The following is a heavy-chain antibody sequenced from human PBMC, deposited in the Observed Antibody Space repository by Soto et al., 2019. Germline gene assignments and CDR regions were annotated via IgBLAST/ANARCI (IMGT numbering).Heavy chain of an antibody. CDR3: ASGGTSTTYWGLLYN. J-gene: IGHJ4*02. Sequence: EGSLRRSGAASGFTFSDYAMSWVRQSPGKGLEWVSTIRGTDGTTYYADSVKGRFTISRDNSKNTLYLQMNSLRADDPAVYHCASGGTSTTYWGLLYNWRQGTLVTVSS. D-gene: IGHD3-16*01. CDR2: IRGTDGTT. V-gene: IGHV3-23*01. CDR1: GFTFSDYA.